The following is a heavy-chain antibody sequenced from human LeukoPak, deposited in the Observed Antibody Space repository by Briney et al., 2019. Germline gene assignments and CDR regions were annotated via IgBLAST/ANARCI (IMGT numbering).Heavy chain of an antibody. CDR3: ERGGISYYYDSSGYPFDY. CDR2: IIPIFGTA. D-gene: IGHD3-22*01. V-gene: IGHV1-69*05. CDR1: GGTFSSYA. Sequence: SVKVSCKASGGTFSSYAISWVRQAPGQGLEWMGRIIPIFGTANYAQKFQGRVTITTDESTSTAYMELSSLRSEDTAVYYCERGGISYYYDSSGYPFDYWGQGTLVTVSS. J-gene: IGHJ4*02.